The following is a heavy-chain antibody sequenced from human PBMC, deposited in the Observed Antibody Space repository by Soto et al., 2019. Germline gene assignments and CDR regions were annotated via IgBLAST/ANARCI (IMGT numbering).Heavy chain of an antibody. V-gene: IGHV4-4*07. CDR2: IFSSGST. CDR1: GGSITDYS. CDR3: ARDQGVVVTADNWFDP. Sequence: SETLSLTCTVSGGSITDYSWVWIRQPAGKGLEWIGRIFSSGSTNYNPSLKGRITMSLDTSKNQFSLKLNSATATDTAVYFCARDQGVVVTADNWFDPWGQGSLGTVS. J-gene: IGHJ5*02. D-gene: IGHD2-21*02.